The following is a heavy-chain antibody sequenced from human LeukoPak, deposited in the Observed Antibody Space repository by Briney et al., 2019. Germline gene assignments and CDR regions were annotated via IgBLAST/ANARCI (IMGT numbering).Heavy chain of an antibody. Sequence: GESLKISCKGSGYSFTSYWIGWVRQMPGKGLEWMGIIYPGDSDTRYSPSFQGQVTISADKSISTAYLQWSSLKASDTAMYYCARHTKCYDFWSGYYEAHWYFDLWGRGTLVTVSS. D-gene: IGHD3-3*01. V-gene: IGHV5-51*01. CDR3: ARHTKCYDFWSGYYEAHWYFDL. CDR2: IYPGDSDT. CDR1: GYSFTSYW. J-gene: IGHJ2*01.